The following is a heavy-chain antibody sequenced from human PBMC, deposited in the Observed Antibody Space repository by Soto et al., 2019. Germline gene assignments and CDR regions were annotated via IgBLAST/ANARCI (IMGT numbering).Heavy chain of an antibody. CDR1: GFSFTADGVG. Sequence: QITLKESGPPLVKPTQTLTLTCIFSGFSFTADGVGVGWIRQPPGKALEWLALIYWDDDARYRASLKSRPTITKDSSKNQVVLTMTNMDPVDTATYYCAHAFGGTSWPNDAFDVWGQGTVVTVSS. D-gene: IGHD3-16*01. V-gene: IGHV2-5*02. CDR3: AHAFGGTSWPNDAFDV. J-gene: IGHJ3*01. CDR2: IYWDDDA.